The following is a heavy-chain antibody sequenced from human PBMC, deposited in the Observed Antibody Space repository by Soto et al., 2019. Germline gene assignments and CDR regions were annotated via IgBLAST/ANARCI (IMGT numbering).Heavy chain of an antibody. CDR2: INHSGST. CDR3: ARGSVLRFLEWLFPTLYGMDV. V-gene: IGHV4-34*01. D-gene: IGHD3-3*01. J-gene: IGHJ6*02. CDR1: GGSFSGYY. Sequence: SETLSLTCAVYGGSFSGYYWSWIRQPPGKGLEWIGEINHSGSTNYNPSLKSRVTISVDTSKDQFSLKLSSVTAADTAVYYCARGSVLRFLEWLFPTLYGMDVWGQGTTVS.